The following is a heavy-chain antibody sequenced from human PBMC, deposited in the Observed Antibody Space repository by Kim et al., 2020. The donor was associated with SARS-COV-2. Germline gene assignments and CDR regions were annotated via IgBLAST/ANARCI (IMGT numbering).Heavy chain of an antibody. D-gene: IGHD6-19*01. J-gene: IGHJ6*03. V-gene: IGHV4-34*01. CDR3: ARGTRQWLVRGPYYYYMDV. CDR1: GGSFSGYY. CDR2: INHSGST. Sequence: ETLSLTCAVYGGSFSGYYWSWIRQPPGKGLEWIGEINHSGSTNYNPSLKSRVTISVDTSKNQLSLKLSSVTAADTAVYYCARGTRQWLVRGPYYYYMDVWGKGTTVTVSS.